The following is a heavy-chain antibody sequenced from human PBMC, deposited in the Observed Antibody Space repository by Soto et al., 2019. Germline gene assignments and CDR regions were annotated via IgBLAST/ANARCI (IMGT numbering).Heavy chain of an antibody. J-gene: IGHJ4*02. V-gene: IGHV4-61*01. Sequence: SETLSLTCTVSGGSVSSGSYYWSWIRQPPGKGLEWIGYIYYSGSTNYNPSLKSRVTISVDTSKNQFSLKLSSVTAADTAVYYCARGWVSDYGDSYYFDYWGQGTLVTVSS. CDR3: ARGWVSDYGDSYYFDY. D-gene: IGHD4-17*01. CDR2: IYYSGST. CDR1: GGSVSSGSYY.